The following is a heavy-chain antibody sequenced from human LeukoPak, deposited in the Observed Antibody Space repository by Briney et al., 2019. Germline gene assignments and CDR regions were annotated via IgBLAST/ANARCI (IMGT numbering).Heavy chain of an antibody. V-gene: IGHV1-2*02. D-gene: IGHD4-17*01. Sequence: ASVKVSCKASGYTFADYYKHWVRQAPGQGLEWMGWINPNSGGTNYAQKFQGRVTMARDTSISTAYMEVSRLKSDDTAVYYCASTTVSTVGYGMDVWGQGTTVTVSS. CDR3: ASTTVSTVGYGMDV. CDR1: GYTFADYY. CDR2: INPNSGGT. J-gene: IGHJ6*02.